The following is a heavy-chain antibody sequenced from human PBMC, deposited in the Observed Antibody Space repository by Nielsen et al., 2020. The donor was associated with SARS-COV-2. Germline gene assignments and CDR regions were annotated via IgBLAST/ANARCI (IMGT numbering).Heavy chain of an antibody. V-gene: IGHV3-53*01. CDR1: GFTFANHW. D-gene: IGHD5-18*01. Sequence: GESLKISCAASGFTFANHWMTWVRQAPGKGLEWVSVIYSGGSTYYADSVKGRFTISRDNSKNTLYLQMNSLRAEDTAVYYCARGWGDTANPPFDYWGQGTLVTVSS. J-gene: IGHJ4*02. CDR3: ARGWGDTANPPFDY. CDR2: IYSGGST.